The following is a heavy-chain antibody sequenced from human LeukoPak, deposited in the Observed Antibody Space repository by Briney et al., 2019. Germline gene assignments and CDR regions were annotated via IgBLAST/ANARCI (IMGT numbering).Heavy chain of an antibody. J-gene: IGHJ4*02. Sequence: GESLKISCKGSGYSFSNFWIGWVRQMPGKGLEWMGIIYPGDSDTRYSPSFQGQVTISADKSISTAYLQWSSLKASDTAIYYCARRRNYYGSDDYWGRGTLVTVSS. CDR1: GYSFSNFW. CDR3: ARRRNYYGSDDY. CDR2: IYPGDSDT. D-gene: IGHD3-10*01. V-gene: IGHV5-51*01.